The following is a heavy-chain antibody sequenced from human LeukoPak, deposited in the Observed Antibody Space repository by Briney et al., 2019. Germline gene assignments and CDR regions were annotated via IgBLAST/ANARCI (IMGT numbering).Heavy chain of an antibody. CDR3: AKTYYSSRAHYYYYYYMDV. CDR1: GFTFSSYW. Sequence: PGGSLRLSCAASGFTFSSYWMSWVRQAPGKGLEWVSGISGSGDSTFYADSVKGRLTISRDNSKNTRYLQMNSLRAEDTAVYYCAKTYYSSRAHYYYYYYMDVWGKGTTVTISS. J-gene: IGHJ6*03. CDR2: ISGSGDST. D-gene: IGHD3-10*01. V-gene: IGHV3-23*01.